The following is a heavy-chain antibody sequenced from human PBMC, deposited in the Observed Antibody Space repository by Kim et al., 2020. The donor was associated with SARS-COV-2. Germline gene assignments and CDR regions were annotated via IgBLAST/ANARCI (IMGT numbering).Heavy chain of an antibody. J-gene: IGHJ3*02. V-gene: IGHV3-30-3*01. CDR1: GFTFSSYA. D-gene: IGHD6-19*01. Sequence: GGSLRLSCAASGFTFSSYAMNWVRQAPGKGLEWVAVISYDGSNKYYADSVKGRFTISRDNSQNTLYLQMNSLRAEDTAVYYCARGSQQWLVRGAFDIWG. CDR2: ISYDGSNK. CDR3: ARGSQQWLVRGAFDI.